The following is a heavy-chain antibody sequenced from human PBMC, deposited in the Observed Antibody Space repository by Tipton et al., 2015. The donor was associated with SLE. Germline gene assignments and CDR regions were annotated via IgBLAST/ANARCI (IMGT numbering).Heavy chain of an antibody. V-gene: IGHV3-23*01. CDR3: ARDGEVGDHIDY. D-gene: IGHD2-21*01. CDR2: ISGSGGST. Sequence: SLRLSCAASGFPFSTFAMSWVRQAPGKGLEWVSTISGSGGSTYYADSVKGRFTISRDNSKTTVYLQMNSLRAEDTAVYYCARDGEVGDHIDYWGQGTLVTVSS. J-gene: IGHJ4*02. CDR1: GFPFSTFA.